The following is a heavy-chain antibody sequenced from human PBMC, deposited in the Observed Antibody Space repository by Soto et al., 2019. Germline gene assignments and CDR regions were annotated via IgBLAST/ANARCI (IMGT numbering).Heavy chain of an antibody. CDR3: ARPGDYYDSSGYYTPTAHYYYYGMDA. J-gene: IGHJ6*02. CDR2: IIPIFGTA. D-gene: IGHD3-22*01. CDR1: GGTFSSYA. Sequence: ASVKVSCKASGGTFSSYAISWVRQAPGQGLEWMGGIIPIFGTANYAQKFQGRVTITADESTSTAYMELSSLRSEDTAVYYCARPGDYYDSSGYYTPTAHYYYYGMDAWGQGTTVTVS. V-gene: IGHV1-69*13.